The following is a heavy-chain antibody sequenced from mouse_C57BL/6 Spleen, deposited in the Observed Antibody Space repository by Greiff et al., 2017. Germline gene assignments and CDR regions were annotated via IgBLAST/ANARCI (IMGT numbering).Heavy chain of an antibody. CDR2: LWAGGST. Sequence: QVQLKESGPGLVAPSQSLSITCTVSGFSLTSYGVHWVRQPPGKGLEWLGVLWAGGSTNYNSALMSRQNISKDNSKSQVFLKVSSLQTDDTAMYYCARANYGSAWFAYWGQGTLVTVSA. D-gene: IGHD1-1*01. J-gene: IGHJ3*01. CDR1: GFSLTSYG. CDR3: ARANYGSAWFAY. V-gene: IGHV2-9*02.